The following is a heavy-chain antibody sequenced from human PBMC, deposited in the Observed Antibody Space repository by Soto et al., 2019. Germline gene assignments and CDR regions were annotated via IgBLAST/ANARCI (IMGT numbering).Heavy chain of an antibody. Sequence: QVQLVESGGGVVQPGRSLRLSCAASGFTFSSYGMHWVRQAPGKGLEWVAVISYDGSNKYYADSVKGRFTISRDNSKNTLYLQMNSLRAEDTAVYYCAKGRYSSRSPDFDYWGQGTLVTVSS. CDR1: GFTFSSYG. CDR3: AKGRYSSRSPDFDY. J-gene: IGHJ4*02. V-gene: IGHV3-30*18. D-gene: IGHD6-13*01. CDR2: ISYDGSNK.